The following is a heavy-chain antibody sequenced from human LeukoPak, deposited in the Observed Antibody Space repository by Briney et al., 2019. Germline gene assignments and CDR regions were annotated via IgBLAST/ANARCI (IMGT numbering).Heavy chain of an antibody. D-gene: IGHD3-3*01. Sequence: SETLSLTCTVSGGSISSYYWSWIRQPPGKGLEWIGYIYYSGSTYYNPSLKSRVTISVDTSKNQFSLKLSSVTAADTAVYYCARGVSGTLRESWDIWGQGTMVTVSS. V-gene: IGHV4-59*12. CDR2: IYYSGST. CDR3: ARGVSGTLRESWDI. CDR1: GGSISSYY. J-gene: IGHJ3*02.